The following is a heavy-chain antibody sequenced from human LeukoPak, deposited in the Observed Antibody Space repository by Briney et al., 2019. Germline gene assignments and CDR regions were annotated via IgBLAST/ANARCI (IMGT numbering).Heavy chain of an antibody. J-gene: IGHJ4*02. CDR1: GFTFSSYA. CDR2: ISGSGGST. Sequence: SGGSLRLSCAASGFTFSSYAMSWVRQAPGRALEWVSAISGSGGSTYYADSVKGRFTIFRDNSKNTLYLQMNSLRAADTAVYYCAKEGLVNFYYFDSWGQGTLVTVSS. V-gene: IGHV3-23*01. D-gene: IGHD1-26*01. CDR3: AKEGLVNFYYFDS.